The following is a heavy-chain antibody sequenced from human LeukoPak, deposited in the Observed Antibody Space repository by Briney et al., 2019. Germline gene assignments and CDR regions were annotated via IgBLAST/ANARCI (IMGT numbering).Heavy chain of an antibody. Sequence: PSGTLSLTCAVSGGSISSSNWWSWVRQPPGKGLEWIGEIYHSGSTNYNPSLKSRVTISVDKSKNQFSLELSSVTAADTAVYYCARALYYYDSSGLDWGQGTLVTVSS. V-gene: IGHV4-4*02. D-gene: IGHD3-22*01. CDR3: ARALYYYDSSGLD. J-gene: IGHJ4*02. CDR1: GGSISSSNW. CDR2: IYHSGST.